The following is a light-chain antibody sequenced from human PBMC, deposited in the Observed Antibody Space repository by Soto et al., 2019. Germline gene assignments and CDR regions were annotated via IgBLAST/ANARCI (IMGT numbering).Light chain of an antibody. CDR2: KVS. Sequence: DIVMTQTPLSSPVTLGQAASISCRSSQSLVHSDGNTYLSWFQQRTGQPLRLLIYKVSDRVSGVPDRFSGSGAGTDFTLTISRVEAEDVVVYYCMQATQSHWTFGQGTKVEIK. V-gene: IGKV2-24*01. CDR1: QSLVHSDGNTY. J-gene: IGKJ1*01. CDR3: MQATQSHWT.